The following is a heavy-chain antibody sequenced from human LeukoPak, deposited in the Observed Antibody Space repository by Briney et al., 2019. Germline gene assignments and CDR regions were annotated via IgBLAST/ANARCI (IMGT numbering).Heavy chain of an antibody. CDR1: VFTCSSYG. D-gene: IGHD1-26*01. J-gene: IGHJ4*02. CDR3: AKIVGGIDY. V-gene: IGHV3-30*02. Sequence: PGGSLRLSCAASVFTCSSYGMHWVRQAPGKGLEWVAFIRYDGSNKYYADSVKGRFTISRDNSKNTLYLQMNSLRAEDTAVYYCAKIVGGIDYWGQGTLVTVSS. CDR2: IRYDGSNK.